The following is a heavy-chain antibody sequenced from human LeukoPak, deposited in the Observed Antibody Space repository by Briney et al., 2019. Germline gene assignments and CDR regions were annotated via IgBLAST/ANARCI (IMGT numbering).Heavy chain of an antibody. CDR2: IIPIFGTA. CDR1: GGTFSGYA. CDR3: ARRDDGNYVYDY. D-gene: IGHD4-17*01. J-gene: IGHJ4*02. Sequence: ASVKVSCKASGGTFSGYAISWVRQAPGQGLEWMGGIIPIFGTANYAQKFQGRVTITADESTSTAYMELSSLRSEDTAVYYCARRDDGNYVYDYWGQGTLVTVSS. V-gene: IGHV1-69*13.